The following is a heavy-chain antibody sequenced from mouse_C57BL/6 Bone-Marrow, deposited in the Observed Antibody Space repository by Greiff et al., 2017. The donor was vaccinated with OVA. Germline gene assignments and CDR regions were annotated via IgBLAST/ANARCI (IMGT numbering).Heavy chain of an antibody. V-gene: IGHV1-64*01. CDR3: ARGGTAQATRYAMDY. CDR2: IHPNSGST. J-gene: IGHJ4*01. CDR1: GYTFTSYW. D-gene: IGHD3-2*02. Sequence: VQLQQPGAELVKPGASVKLSCKASGYTFTSYWMHWVKQRPGQGLEWIGMIHPNSGSTNYNEKFKSKATLTVDKSSSTAYMQLSSLTSEDSAVYYCARGGTAQATRYAMDYWGQGTSVTVSS.